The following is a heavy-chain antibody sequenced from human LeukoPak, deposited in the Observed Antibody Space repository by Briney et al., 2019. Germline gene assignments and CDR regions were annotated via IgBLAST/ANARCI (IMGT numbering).Heavy chain of an antibody. Sequence: ASVTVSCKASGGTFISYAISWVRQAPGQGLEWMGRIIPILGIANYAQKFQGRVTITADKSTSTAYMELSSLRSEDTAVYYCASHYPHCSGGSCLSYRYYYYGMDVWGQGTTVTVSS. D-gene: IGHD2-15*01. CDR3: ASHYPHCSGGSCLSYRYYYYGMDV. CDR2: IIPILGIA. V-gene: IGHV1-69*04. CDR1: GGTFISYA. J-gene: IGHJ6*02.